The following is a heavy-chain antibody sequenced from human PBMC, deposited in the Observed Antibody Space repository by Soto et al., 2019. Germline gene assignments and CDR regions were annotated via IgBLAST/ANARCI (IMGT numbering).Heavy chain of an antibody. CDR1: GGSISSGGYY. J-gene: IGHJ6*02. CDR3: ARWASYYYYGRDV. Sequence: PSETLSLTCTVSGGSISSGGYYWSWIRQHPGKGLEWIGYIYYSGSTNYNPSLKSRVTISVDTSKNQFSLKLSSVTAADTAVYYCARWASYYYYGRDVWGQGTTVTVSS. V-gene: IGHV4-61*08. CDR2: IYYSGST. D-gene: IGHD1-26*01.